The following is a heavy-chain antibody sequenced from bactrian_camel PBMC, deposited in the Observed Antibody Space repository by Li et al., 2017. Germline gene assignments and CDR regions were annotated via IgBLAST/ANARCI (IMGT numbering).Heavy chain of an antibody. CDR3: AAAHGQCYYTYREDLFSY. V-gene: IGHV3S54*01. Sequence: HVQLVESGGGSVQAGESLTLSCEVSPAIFYSRLCIAWFRQASRTVREAVVSICTGGGKTHYADSVKGRFTISQDRAKNTLYLQMNSLKPEDTALYYCAAAHGQCYYTYREDLFSYWGQGTQVTVS. J-gene: IGHJ4*01. CDR2: ICTGGGKT. CDR1: AIFYSRLC. D-gene: IGHD2*01.